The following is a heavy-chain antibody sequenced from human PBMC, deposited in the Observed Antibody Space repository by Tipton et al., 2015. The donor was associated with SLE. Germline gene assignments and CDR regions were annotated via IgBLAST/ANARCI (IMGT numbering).Heavy chain of an antibody. J-gene: IGHJ4*02. D-gene: IGHD1-7*01. Sequence: RSLRLSCAASGFTFSSYAMNWVRQAPGKGLEWVAVLSYHGNNKYYADSVRGRFTISRDNSKNTLFLQMNSLRAEDTAVYYCARDMDPLIATTNLDYWGQGTLVTVSS. CDR2: LSYHGNNK. V-gene: IGHV3-30-3*01. CDR1: GFTFSSYA. CDR3: ARDMDPLIATTNLDY.